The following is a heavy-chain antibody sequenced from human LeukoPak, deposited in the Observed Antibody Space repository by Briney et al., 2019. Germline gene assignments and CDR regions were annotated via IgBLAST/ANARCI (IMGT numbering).Heavy chain of an antibody. CDR1: GGTFSSYA. V-gene: IGHV1-69*01. J-gene: IGHJ6*03. CDR2: IIPIFGTA. D-gene: IGHD4-23*01. CDR3: ARSLTPADYYYYYMDV. Sequence: ASVKVSCKASGGTFSSYAISWVRQAPGQGLEWMGGIIPIFGTANYAQKFQGRVTITAAESTSTAYMELSSLRSEDTAVYYCARSLTPADYYYYYMDVWGKGPRSPSP.